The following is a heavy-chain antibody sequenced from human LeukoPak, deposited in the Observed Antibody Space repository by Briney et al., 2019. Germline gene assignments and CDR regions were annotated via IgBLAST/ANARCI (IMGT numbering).Heavy chain of an antibody. Sequence: GGSLRLSCAASGFSFSSYWMHWVRQAPGKGLVWVSRISSDGSIINYADSVKGRFTISRDNAKSTLYLQMNSLRVEDTAVYYCARPAVAGLRAGGYDYWGQGTLVTVSS. D-gene: IGHD6-19*01. CDR3: ARPAVAGLRAGGYDY. CDR2: ISSDGSII. J-gene: IGHJ4*02. V-gene: IGHV3-74*01. CDR1: GFSFSSYW.